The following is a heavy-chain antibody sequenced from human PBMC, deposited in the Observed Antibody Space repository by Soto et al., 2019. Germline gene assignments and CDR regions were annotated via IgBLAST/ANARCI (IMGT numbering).Heavy chain of an antibody. CDR3: AADVPSQGRGEIDY. CDR2: IKSGAGTT. D-gene: IGHD5-12*01. V-gene: IGHV3-15*07. J-gene: IGHJ4*02. CDR1: GFTFNDAW. Sequence: EVQLVESGEGLVETGGSLRLSCAASGFTFNDAWMIWVRQAPGKGLEWVGRIKSGAGTTDYAAPVKGRFTISRDDSRNTLYLQMNSLRTEDTAMYFCAADVPSQGRGEIDYWGQGAQVTLSS.